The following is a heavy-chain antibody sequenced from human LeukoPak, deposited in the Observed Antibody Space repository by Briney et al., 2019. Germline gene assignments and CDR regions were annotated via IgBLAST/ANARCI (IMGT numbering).Heavy chain of an antibody. J-gene: IGHJ4*02. CDR3: ARAFPTVTTFDY. CDR1: GFSLGTSGMC. Sequence: SGPALVKPTQTLTLTCTFSGFSLGTSGMCVSWIRQPPGKALEWLAHIDWDDDKYYSTSLQTRLTISKDTSKNQVVLTMTNMDPVDTATYYCARAFPTVTTFDYWGQGTLVTVSS. D-gene: IGHD4-17*01. CDR2: IDWDDDK. V-gene: IGHV2-70*01.